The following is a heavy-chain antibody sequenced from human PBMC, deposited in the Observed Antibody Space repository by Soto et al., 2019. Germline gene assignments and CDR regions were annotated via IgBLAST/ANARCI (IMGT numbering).Heavy chain of an antibody. CDR1: GFPFSSYA. V-gene: IGHV3-23*01. CDR3: ANLFRTSYYFDY. Sequence: GRSPKLSCAAFGFPFSSYAMSWVSQAPGKGLEWVSAISGSGGSTYYADSVKGRFTISRDNSKNTLYLQMNSLRAEDTAVYYCANLFRTSYYFDYWGQGILVTVSS. CDR2: ISGSGGST. J-gene: IGHJ4*02. D-gene: IGHD1-7*01.